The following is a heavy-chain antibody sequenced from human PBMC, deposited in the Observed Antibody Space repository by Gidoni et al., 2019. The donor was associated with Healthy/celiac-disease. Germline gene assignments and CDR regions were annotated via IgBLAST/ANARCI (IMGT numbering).Heavy chain of an antibody. CDR1: GGSISSGGYY. V-gene: IGHV4-31*03. D-gene: IGHD2-2*01. CDR2: IYYSGST. Sequence: QVQLQESGPGLVKPSQTLSLTCTVSGGSISSGGYYWSWIRQHPGKGLEWIGYIYYSGSTYYNPSLKSRVTISVDTSKNQFSLKLSSVTAADTAVYYCARLIVVVPADPGYYYYMDVWGKGTTVTVSS. J-gene: IGHJ6*03. CDR3: ARLIVVVPADPGYYYYMDV.